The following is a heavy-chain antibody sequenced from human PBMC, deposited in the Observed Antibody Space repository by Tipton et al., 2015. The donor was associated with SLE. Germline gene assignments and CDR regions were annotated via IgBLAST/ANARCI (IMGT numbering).Heavy chain of an antibody. CDR1: GGSISSGSYY. J-gene: IGHJ6*03. D-gene: IGHD3-10*01. CDR2: IYYSGST. Sequence: LRLSCTVSGGSISSGSYYWSWIRQPPGKGLEWIGYIYYSGSTNYNPSLKSRVTISVDTSKNQFSLKLSSVTAADTAVYYCARDRGTGYYYYYMDVWGKGTTVTVSS. V-gene: IGHV4-61*01. CDR3: ARDRGTGYYYYYMDV.